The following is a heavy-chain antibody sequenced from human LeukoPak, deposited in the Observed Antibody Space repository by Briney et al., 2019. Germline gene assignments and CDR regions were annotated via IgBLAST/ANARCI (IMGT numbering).Heavy chain of an antibody. CDR3: ARGSDSGSWYLTTPTFDY. CDR2: IYYSGST. V-gene: IGHV4-39*07. D-gene: IGHD6-13*01. Sequence: SETLSLTCTVSGGSISSSSYYWGWIRQPPGKGLEWIGSIYYSGSTYYNPSLKSRVTISVDTSKNQFSLKLSSVTAADTAVYYCARGSDSGSWYLTTPTFDYWGQGTLVTVSS. J-gene: IGHJ4*02. CDR1: GGSISSSSYY.